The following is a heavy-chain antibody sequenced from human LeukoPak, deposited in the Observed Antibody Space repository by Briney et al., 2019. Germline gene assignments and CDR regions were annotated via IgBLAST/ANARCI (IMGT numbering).Heavy chain of an antibody. D-gene: IGHD3-22*01. V-gene: IGHV4-4*07. Sequence: SETLSLTCSVSGGSTRTHYWTWIRQPAGKGLEWIGRVYSGGTTNYNPSLKSRVTMSVDTSNHQFSLRLSPVTAADTAVYYCARGGAYYFSFDSWGQGILVTVSS. CDR1: GGSTRTHY. J-gene: IGHJ4*02. CDR2: VYSGGTT. CDR3: ARGGAYYFSFDS.